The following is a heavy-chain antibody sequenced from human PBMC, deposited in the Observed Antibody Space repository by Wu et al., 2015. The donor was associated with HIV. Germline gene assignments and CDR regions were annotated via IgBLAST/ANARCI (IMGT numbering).Heavy chain of an antibody. Sequence: QVQLVQSGAEVKKPGSSVKVSCKASGGTFSSYAISWVRQAPGQGLEWMGGIIPIFGTANYAQKFQGRVTITADESTSTAYMELSSLRSEDTAVYYCARGYCSSTSCLRRSPGAYCYYMDVWGKGTTVTVSS. J-gene: IGHJ6*03. V-gene: IGHV1-69*12. CDR2: IIPIFGTA. D-gene: IGHD2-2*01. CDR1: GGTFSSYA. CDR3: ARGYCSSTSCLRRSPGAYCYYMDV.